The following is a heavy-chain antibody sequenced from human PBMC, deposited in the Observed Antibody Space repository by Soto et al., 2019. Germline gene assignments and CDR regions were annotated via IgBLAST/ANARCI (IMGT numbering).Heavy chain of an antibody. J-gene: IGHJ4*02. D-gene: IGHD3-16*02. CDR1: GGSFSGYY. Sequence: SETLSLTCAVYGGSFSGYYWSWIRQPPGKGLEWIGEINHSGSTNYNPSLKSRVTISVDTSKNQFSLKLSSVTAADTAVYYCARGKLSDYIWGSYRYHFDYWGQGTVVTVSS. CDR2: INHSGST. CDR3: ARGKLSDYIWGSYRYHFDY. V-gene: IGHV4-34*01.